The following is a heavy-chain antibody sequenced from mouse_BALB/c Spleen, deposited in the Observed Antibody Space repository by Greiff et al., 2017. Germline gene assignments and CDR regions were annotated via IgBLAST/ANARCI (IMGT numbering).Heavy chain of an antibody. CDR3: ARAVRQESYYAMDY. J-gene: IGHJ4*01. CDR1: GYTFTSYW. V-gene: IGHV1-7*01. CDR2: INPSTGYT. Sequence: QVQLQQSGAELAKPGASVKMSCKASGYTFTSYWMHWVKQRPGQGLEWIGYINPSTGYTEYNQKFKDKATLTADKSSSTAYMQLSSLTSEDSAVYYCARAVRQESYYAMDYWGQGTSVTVSS. D-gene: IGHD1-2*01.